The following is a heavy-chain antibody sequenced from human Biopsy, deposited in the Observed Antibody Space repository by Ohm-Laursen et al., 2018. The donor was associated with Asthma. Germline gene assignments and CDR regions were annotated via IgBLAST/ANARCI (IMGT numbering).Heavy chain of an antibody. CDR3: AKDRDYDILTGPPGFDY. Sequence: SLRLSCAASGFTFSSYAMSWVRQAPGKGLEWVSAISGSGGSTYYADSVKGRFTISRDNSKNTLYLQMNSLRAKDTAVYYCAKDRDYDILTGPPGFDYWGQGTLVTVSS. CDR1: GFTFSSYA. J-gene: IGHJ4*02. D-gene: IGHD3-9*01. V-gene: IGHV3-23*01. CDR2: ISGSGGST.